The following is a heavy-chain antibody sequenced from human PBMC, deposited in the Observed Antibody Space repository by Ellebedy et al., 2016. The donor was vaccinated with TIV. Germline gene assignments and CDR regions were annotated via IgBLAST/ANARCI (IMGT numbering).Heavy chain of an antibody. Sequence: ASVKVSXKASGYTFTSYYLHWVRQAPGQRLEWMGIINPSDGDTRYAQKFQGRVTMTRDTSTSRVYMELSSLRSDDAAVYYCARTPRIAARYHYEYWGQGTLVTVSS. J-gene: IGHJ4*02. CDR1: GYTFTSYY. V-gene: IGHV1-46*01. CDR3: ARTPRIAARYHYEY. D-gene: IGHD6-6*01. CDR2: INPSDGDT.